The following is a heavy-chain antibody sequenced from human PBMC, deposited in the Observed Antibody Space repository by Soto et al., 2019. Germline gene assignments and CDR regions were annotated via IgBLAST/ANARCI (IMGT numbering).Heavy chain of an antibody. CDR3: ARRPVYYYGSGSTGTDY. CDR1: GGSISSSSYY. V-gene: IGHV4-39*01. J-gene: IGHJ4*02. CDR2: IYYSGST. D-gene: IGHD3-10*01. Sequence: QLQLQESGPGLVKPSETLSLTCTVSGGSISSSSYYWGWIRQPPGKGLEWIGSIYYSGSTHYNPSLKSRVTISVDTSKNQFSLKLSSVTAADTAVYYCARRPVYYYGSGSTGTDYWGQGTLVTVSS.